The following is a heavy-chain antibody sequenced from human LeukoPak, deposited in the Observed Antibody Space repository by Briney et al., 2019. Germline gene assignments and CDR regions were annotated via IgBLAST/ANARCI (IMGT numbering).Heavy chain of an antibody. J-gene: IGHJ4*02. V-gene: IGHV3-30*18. Sequence: GGSLRLSCAASGFTFSSYGMHWVRQAPGKGLEWVAVISYDGSDKYYADSVKGRFTISRDNSKNTLYLQMNSLRAEDTAVYYCAKNRRGWLQLGYFDYWGQGTLVTVSS. CDR2: ISYDGSDK. CDR1: GFTFSSYG. CDR3: AKNRRGWLQLGYFDY. D-gene: IGHD5-24*01.